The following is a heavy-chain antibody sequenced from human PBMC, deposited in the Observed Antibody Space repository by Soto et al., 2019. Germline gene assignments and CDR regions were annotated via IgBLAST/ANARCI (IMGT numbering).Heavy chain of an antibody. V-gene: IGHV3-30-3*01. CDR3: ARRVEMATLDY. Sequence: VQLVESGGGVVQPGRSLRLSCAASGFTFSSYAMHWVRQAPGKGLEWVAVISYDGSNKYYADSVKGRFTISRDNSKTPMYLQMNSLRAEDTAVYYCARRVEMATLDYWGQGTLVTVSS. CDR1: GFTFSSYA. CDR2: ISYDGSNK. D-gene: IGHD5-12*01. J-gene: IGHJ4*02.